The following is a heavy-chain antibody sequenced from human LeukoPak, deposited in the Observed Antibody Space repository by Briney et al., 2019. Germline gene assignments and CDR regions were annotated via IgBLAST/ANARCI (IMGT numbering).Heavy chain of an antibody. D-gene: IGHD3-10*01. J-gene: IGHJ4*02. Sequence: GGSLRLSCATSTFTFSSYAMHWVRQAPGKGLEWVAVISFDGSKDYFADSAKGRFTISRDNSKNTMYLHMNSLRLEDTAVYYCARDSDTFGALDYWGQGTLVTVSS. V-gene: IGHV3-30-3*01. CDR1: TFTFSSYA. CDR2: ISFDGSKD. CDR3: ARDSDTFGALDY.